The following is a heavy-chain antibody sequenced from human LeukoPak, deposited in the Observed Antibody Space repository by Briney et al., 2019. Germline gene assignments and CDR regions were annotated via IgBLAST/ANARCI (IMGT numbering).Heavy chain of an antibody. Sequence: PSETLSLTCTVAGGSISSGSYYWSWIRQPAGKXXXXXXXXXXXGSTNYNPSLKSRVTISVDTSKNQFSLKLSSVTAADTAVYYCAREWYYYDSSGHYSDWFDPWGQGTLVTVSS. V-gene: IGHV4-61*02. CDR2: XXXXGST. J-gene: IGHJ5*02. CDR1: GGSISSGSYY. CDR3: AREWYYYDSSGHYSDWFDP. D-gene: IGHD3-22*01.